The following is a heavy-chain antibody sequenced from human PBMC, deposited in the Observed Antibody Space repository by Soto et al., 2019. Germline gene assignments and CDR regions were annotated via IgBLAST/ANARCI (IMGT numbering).Heavy chain of an antibody. CDR2: MYYSGTT. J-gene: IGHJ6*01. V-gene: IGHV4-39*01. D-gene: IGHD5-12*01. Sequence: QLQLQQSGPGLVNPSETLSLTCTVSCGSISSGDYYCVWFRQPPGKGLAWIGSMYYSGTTYYTSSIKSRVTISRDKSTNQFSLTLSSGTAADAGVYYCARPRTHNIDGERFYGVDVWGQGTTVTVSS. CDR1: CGSISSGDYY. CDR3: ARPRTHNIDGERFYGVDV.